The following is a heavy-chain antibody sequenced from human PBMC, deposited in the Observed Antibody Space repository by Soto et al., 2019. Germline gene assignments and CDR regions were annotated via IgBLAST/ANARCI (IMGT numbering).Heavy chain of an antibody. V-gene: IGHV3-23*01. D-gene: IGHD3-9*01. CDR2: ISGSGGST. CDR1: GFTFSSYA. Sequence: EVQLLESGGGLVQPGGSLRLSCAASGFTFSSYAMSWVRQAPGKGLEWVSAISGSGGSTYYADSVKGRFTISRDNSKNTLYLQMNSLRAEDTAVYYCAKDGLPGPWGQNNWFDPWGQGTLVTVSS. CDR3: AKDGLPGPWGQNNWFDP. J-gene: IGHJ5*02.